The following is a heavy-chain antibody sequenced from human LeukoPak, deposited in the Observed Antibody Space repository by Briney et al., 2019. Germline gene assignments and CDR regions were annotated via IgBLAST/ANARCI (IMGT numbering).Heavy chain of an antibody. CDR2: INWNGGNT. CDR1: GFTFDDYG. Sequence: PGGSLRLSCAASGFTFDDYGMSWVRQAPGKGLEWVSGINWNGGNTGYSDSVKGRFTISRDNAKNSLYLQMDSLRAEDTALYYCGRDPSGWYGPDYWGQGTLVTVSS. CDR3: GRDPSGWYGPDY. V-gene: IGHV3-20*04. D-gene: IGHD6-19*01. J-gene: IGHJ4*02.